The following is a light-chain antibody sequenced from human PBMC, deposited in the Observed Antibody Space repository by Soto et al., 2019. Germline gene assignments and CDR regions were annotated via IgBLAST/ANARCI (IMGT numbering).Light chain of an antibody. CDR2: DAS. CDR1: HDIDKY. J-gene: IGKJ3*01. CDR3: QHYDSLPPFT. V-gene: IGKV1-33*01. Sequence: DIQMTQSPSSLSASIGDRVTITCQARHDIDKYLSWYQQKPGRAPRLLIYDASYLEAGVPSRFSGSGSGTDFTLAITSLQPEDIATYYCQHYDSLPPFTFGRGTKV.